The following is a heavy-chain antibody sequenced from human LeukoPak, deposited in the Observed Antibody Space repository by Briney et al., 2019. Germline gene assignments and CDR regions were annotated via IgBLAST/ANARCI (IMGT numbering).Heavy chain of an antibody. V-gene: IGHV4-59*01. CDR1: GGSISSYY. CDR3: ARVGSSGWYQGYYFDY. Sequence: SETLSLTCTVSGGSISSYYWSWIRQSPGKGLEWIGYIYYSGSTNYNPSLKSRVTISVDTSKNQFSLKLSSVTAADTAVYYCARVGSSGWYQGYYFDYWGQGTLVTVSS. D-gene: IGHD6-19*01. CDR2: IYYSGST. J-gene: IGHJ4*02.